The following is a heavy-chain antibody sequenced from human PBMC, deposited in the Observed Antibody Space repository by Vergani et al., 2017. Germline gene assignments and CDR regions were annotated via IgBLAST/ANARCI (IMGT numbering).Heavy chain of an antibody. CDR2: ISGSSSYI. CDR3: ASWIRIAVA. CDR1: GFTFSSYA. D-gene: IGHD6-19*01. J-gene: IGHJ5*02. V-gene: IGHV3-21*01. Sequence: EVQLLESGGGLVQPGGSLRLSCAASGFTFSSYAMSWVRQAPGKRLEWVSAISGSSSYIYYADSVKGRFTISRDNAKNSLYLQMNSLRAEDTAVYYCASWIRIAVAWGQGTLVTVSS.